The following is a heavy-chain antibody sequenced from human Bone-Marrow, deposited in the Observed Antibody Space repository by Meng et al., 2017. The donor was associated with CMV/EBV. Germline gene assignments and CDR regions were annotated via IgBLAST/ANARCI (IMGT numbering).Heavy chain of an antibody. CDR1: GYTFTNYG. CDR3: ARGTYSSSSFGFYYYYYGMDV. J-gene: IGHJ6*02. D-gene: IGHD6-6*01. V-gene: IGHV1-18*01. Sequence: ASVKVSCKASGYTFTNYGISWVRQAPGQGLEWMGWISAYNGNTNYAQKLQGRVTMTTDTSTSTAYMELSSLRSEDTAVYYCARGTYSSSSFGFYYYYYGMDVWGQGTTVTVSS. CDR2: ISAYNGNT.